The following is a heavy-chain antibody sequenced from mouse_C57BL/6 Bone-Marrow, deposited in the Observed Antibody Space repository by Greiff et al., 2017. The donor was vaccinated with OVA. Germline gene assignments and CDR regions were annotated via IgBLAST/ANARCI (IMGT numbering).Heavy chain of an antibody. CDR1: GYTFTNYW. J-gene: IGHJ1*03. Sequence: QVQLQQSGAELVRPGTSVKMSCKASGYTFTNYWIGWAKQRPGHGLEWIGDIYPGGGYTNYNEKFKGKATLTADKSSSTAYMQFSSLTSEDSAIYYCARGPYYYGSPWYFDVWGTGTTVTVSS. CDR2: IYPGGGYT. D-gene: IGHD1-1*01. V-gene: IGHV1-63*01. CDR3: ARGPYYYGSPWYFDV.